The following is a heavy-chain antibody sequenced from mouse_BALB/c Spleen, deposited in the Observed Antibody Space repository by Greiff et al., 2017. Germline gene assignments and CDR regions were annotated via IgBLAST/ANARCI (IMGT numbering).Heavy chain of an antibody. CDR1: GFTFSSYT. CDR2: ISSGGGNT. V-gene: IGHV5-9*03. Sequence: EVKLVESGGGLVKPGGSLKLSCAASGFTFSSYTMSWVRQTPEKRLEWVATISSGGGNTYYPDSVKGRFTISRDNAKNNLYLQMSSLRSEDTALYYCAREGPLRYGSSYDWYFDVWGAGTTVTVSS. D-gene: IGHD1-1*01. J-gene: IGHJ1*01. CDR3: AREGPLRYGSSYDWYFDV.